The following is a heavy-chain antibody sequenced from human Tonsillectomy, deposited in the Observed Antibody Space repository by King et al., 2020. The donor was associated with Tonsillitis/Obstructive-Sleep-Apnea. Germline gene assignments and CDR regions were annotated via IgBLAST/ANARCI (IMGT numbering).Heavy chain of an antibody. J-gene: IGHJ4*02. CDR3: ARDSNYDFWSGYYPSDY. Sequence: QLVQSGAEVKKPGASVKVSCKASGYTFTSYYMHWVRQPPGQGLEWMGIINPSGGSTSYAQKFQGRVTMTRDTSTSTVYMELSSLRSEDTAVYYCARDSNYDFWSGYYPSDYWGQGTLVTVSS. V-gene: IGHV1-46*01. D-gene: IGHD3-3*01. CDR1: GYTFTSYY. CDR2: INPSGGST.